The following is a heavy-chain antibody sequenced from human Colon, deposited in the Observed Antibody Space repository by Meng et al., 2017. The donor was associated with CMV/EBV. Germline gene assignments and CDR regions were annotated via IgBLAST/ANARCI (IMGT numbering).Heavy chain of an antibody. CDR3: ARVRYCSTTSCYHYFDY. J-gene: IGHJ4*02. D-gene: IGHD2-2*01. V-gene: IGHV3-11*04. CDR1: GFTFSAYD. Sequence: GGSLRLSCAASGFTFSAYDMSWIRQAPGKGLEWVSYISTSGSTLYYADSVKGRFTISRDNAKNSLYLQMNSLRAEDTAVYYCARVRYCSTTSCYHYFDYWGQGTPVTVSS. CDR2: ISTSGSTL.